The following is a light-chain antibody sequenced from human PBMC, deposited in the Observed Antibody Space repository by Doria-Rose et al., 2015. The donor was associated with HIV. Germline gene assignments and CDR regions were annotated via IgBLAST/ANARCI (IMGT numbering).Light chain of an antibody. V-gene: IGKV3-11*01. Sequence: SPATLSLSPGEGATLSCRASQSVSSNLAWYQQKPGQAPRLLIYDASNRATGIPARFSGSGSGTDFTLTISSLEPEDFAVYFCQQRSNWPPIFTFGPGTKVDI. CDR3: QQRSNWPPIFT. CDR1: QSVSSN. J-gene: IGKJ3*01. CDR2: DAS.